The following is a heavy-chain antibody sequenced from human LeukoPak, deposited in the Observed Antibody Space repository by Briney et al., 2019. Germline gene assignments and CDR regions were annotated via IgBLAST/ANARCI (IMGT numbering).Heavy chain of an antibody. J-gene: IGHJ4*02. CDR2: IYPGDSDT. CDR1: GYSFTSYW. D-gene: IGHD4-17*01. Sequence: GESLKISCKGSGYSFTSYWIAWVRQMPGKGLEWMGIIYPGDSDTTYSPSFQGQVTISADKSVSTAYLQWSSLKASDTAMYYCAGSHDSGDYGFDYWGQGTLVTVSS. CDR3: AGSHDSGDYGFDY. V-gene: IGHV5-51*01.